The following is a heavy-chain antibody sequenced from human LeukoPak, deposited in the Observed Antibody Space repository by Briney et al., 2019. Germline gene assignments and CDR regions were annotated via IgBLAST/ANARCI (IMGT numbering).Heavy chain of an antibody. CDR3: ARAIVVVVTAPPYWYFDL. Sequence: PSETPSLTCTVSGGSISSYYWSWIRQSPGRGLEWVGHIYNFGSANYNPSLKSRVTISVDTSKNQFSLKLSSVTAADTAVYYCARAIVVVVTAPPYWYFDLWGRGTLVTGCS. V-gene: IGHV4-4*08. CDR2: IYNFGSA. D-gene: IGHD2-21*02. J-gene: IGHJ2*01. CDR1: GGSISSYY.